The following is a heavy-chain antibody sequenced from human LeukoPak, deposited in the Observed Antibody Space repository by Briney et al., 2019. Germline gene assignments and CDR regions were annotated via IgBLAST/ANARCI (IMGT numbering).Heavy chain of an antibody. Sequence: SETLSLTCTVSGGSISSYYWSWIRQPPGKGLEWIGYIYYSGSTNYNPSLKSRVTISVDTSKNQFSLKLSSVTAADTAVYYCARNYYDSSGYYIEAFDIWGQGTMVTVSS. CDR2: IYYSGST. CDR3: ARNYYDSSGYYIEAFDI. J-gene: IGHJ3*02. CDR1: GGSISSYY. V-gene: IGHV4-59*08. D-gene: IGHD3-22*01.